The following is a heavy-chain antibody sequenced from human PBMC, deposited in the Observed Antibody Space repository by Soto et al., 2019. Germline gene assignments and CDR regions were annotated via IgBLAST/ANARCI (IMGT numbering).Heavy chain of an antibody. Sequence: VGSLRLSCAASGFTFSSYAMSWVRQAPGKGLEWVSAISGSGGSTYYADSVKGRFTISRDNSKNTLYLQMNSLRAEDTAVYYCAKDGQLVRAFDYWGRGTLVTVSS. D-gene: IGHD6-6*01. CDR2: ISGSGGST. CDR3: AKDGQLVRAFDY. J-gene: IGHJ4*02. CDR1: GFTFSSYA. V-gene: IGHV3-23*01.